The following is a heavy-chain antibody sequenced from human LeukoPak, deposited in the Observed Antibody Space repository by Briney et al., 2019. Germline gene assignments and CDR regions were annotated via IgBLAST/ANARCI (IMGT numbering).Heavy chain of an antibody. CDR2: ISYDGSNK. Sequence: GGSLRLSCAASGFSFSDYGIHWVRQAPGKGLEWVAVISYDGSNKYYADSVKGRFTISRDNSKNTLYLQMNSLRAEDTAVYYCAKDRYVWGSYRYTAFVDYWGQGTLVTVSS. J-gene: IGHJ4*02. CDR1: GFSFSDYG. V-gene: IGHV3-30*18. CDR3: AKDRYVWGSYRYTAFVDY. D-gene: IGHD3-16*02.